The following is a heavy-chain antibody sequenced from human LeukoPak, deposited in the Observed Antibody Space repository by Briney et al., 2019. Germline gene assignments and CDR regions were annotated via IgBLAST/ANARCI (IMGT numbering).Heavy chain of an antibody. CDR1: GFTVSSNY. CDR2: IYSGGST. V-gene: IGHV3-53*01. J-gene: IGHJ3*02. Sequence: GGSLRLSCAASGFTVSSNYMSWVRQAPGKGLEWVSVIYSGGSTYYADSVKGRFTISRDNSKNTLYLQMNSLRAEDTALYYCARSIVGTTMPHDAFDIWGQGTMVTVSS. D-gene: IGHD1-26*01. CDR3: ARSIVGTTMPHDAFDI.